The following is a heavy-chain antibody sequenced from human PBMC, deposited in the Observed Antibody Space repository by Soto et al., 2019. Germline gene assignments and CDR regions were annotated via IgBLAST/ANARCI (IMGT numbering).Heavy chain of an antibody. D-gene: IGHD3-3*01. J-gene: IGHJ6*02. CDR2: INPSGGST. V-gene: IGHV1-46*01. CDR3: ASTYPGAIFGVVTDEYGLYCYGMDV. CDR1: GYTFTSYY. Sequence: ASVKVSCKASGYTFTSYYMHWVRQAPGQGLEWMGIINPSGGSTSYAQKFQGRVTMTRDTSTSTVYMELSSLRSEDTAVYYCASTYPGAIFGVVTDEYGLYCYGMDVWGQGTTVTVSS.